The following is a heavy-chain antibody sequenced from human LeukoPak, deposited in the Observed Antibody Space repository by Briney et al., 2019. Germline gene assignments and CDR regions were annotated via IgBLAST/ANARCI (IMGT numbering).Heavy chain of an antibody. CDR1: GFTFSSYA. CDR2: ISGSGGST. D-gene: IGHD3-3*01. Sequence: GGSLRLSCAASGFTFSSYAMSWVRQAPGRGLEWVSAISGSGGSTYYADSVKGRFTISRDNSKNTLYLQMNSLRAEDTAVYYCAKGPFGGYDFWSGYPKGSADYWGQGTLVTVSS. J-gene: IGHJ4*02. V-gene: IGHV3-23*01. CDR3: AKGPFGGYDFWSGYPKGSADY.